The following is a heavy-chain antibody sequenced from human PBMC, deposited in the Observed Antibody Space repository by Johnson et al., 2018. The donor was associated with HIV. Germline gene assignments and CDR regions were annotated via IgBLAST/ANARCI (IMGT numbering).Heavy chain of an antibody. D-gene: IGHD5-18*01. Sequence: QVQLVESGGGVVQPGRSLRLSCAASGFTFSSYAMHWVRQAPGKGLAWVAVISYAGSNKYYADPVKGRFTISREHSKNTLYLQMNRLRAEDTAVYYCASSEGARYSYGYPDSQGDAFDIWGQGTMVTVSS. CDR2: ISYAGSNK. J-gene: IGHJ3*02. V-gene: IGHV3-30-3*01. CDR3: ASSEGARYSYGYPDSQGDAFDI. CDR1: GFTFSSYA.